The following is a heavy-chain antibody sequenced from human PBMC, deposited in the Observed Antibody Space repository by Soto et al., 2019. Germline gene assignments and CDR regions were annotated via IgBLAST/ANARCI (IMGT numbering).Heavy chain of an antibody. Sequence: ASVKVSCKASGYTFTSYDMHWVRQAPGQRLEWMGWINAGNGNTKYSQKFQGRVTITRDTSASTAYMELSSLRSEDTAVYFCAREFYCVGPTCPRAFDSWGQGTLVTVSS. CDR2: INAGNGNT. CDR3: AREFYCVGPTCPRAFDS. CDR1: GYTFTSYD. V-gene: IGHV1-3*01. J-gene: IGHJ4*02. D-gene: IGHD2-21*01.